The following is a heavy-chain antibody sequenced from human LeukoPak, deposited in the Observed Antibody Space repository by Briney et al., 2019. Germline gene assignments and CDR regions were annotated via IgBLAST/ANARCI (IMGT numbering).Heavy chain of an antibody. D-gene: IGHD4-23*01. CDR3: ARHEPVVTLSSYYYGMDV. CDR2: ISPDSTYI. CDR1: GFSFNTYS. Sequence: GGSLRLSCAASGFSFNTYSMNGVRQAPGKGLEWVSVISPDSTYIFYADSVRGRFTISRDNAKNSLYLQMNSLRAEDMAVYYCARHEPVVTLSSYYYGMDVWGQGTTVTVSS. J-gene: IGHJ6*02. V-gene: IGHV3-21*01.